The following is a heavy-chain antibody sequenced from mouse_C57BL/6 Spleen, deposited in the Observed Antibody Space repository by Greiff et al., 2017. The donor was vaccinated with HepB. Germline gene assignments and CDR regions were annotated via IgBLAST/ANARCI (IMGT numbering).Heavy chain of an antibody. D-gene: IGHD1-1*01. CDR2: IRLKSDNYAT. CDR3: TESNYYGSSPYYFDY. J-gene: IGHJ2*01. Sequence: EVNVVESGGGLVQPGGSMKLSCVASGFTFSNYWMNWVRQSPEKGLEWVAQIRLKSDNYATHYAESVKGRFTISRDDSKSSVYLQMNNLRAEDTGIYYCTESNYYGSSPYYFDYWGQGTTLTVSS. V-gene: IGHV6-3*01. CDR1: GFTFSNYW.